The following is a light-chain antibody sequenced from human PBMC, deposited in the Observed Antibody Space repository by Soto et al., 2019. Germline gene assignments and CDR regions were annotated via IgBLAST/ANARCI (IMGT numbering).Light chain of an antibody. Sequence: SYELTQPPSVSVSPGQTASITCSGDNLGDKYVCWYQQKPGQSPVMVIYQDSERPSGIPERFSGSNSGDAATLTISGTQAVDVADYYCQAWHSSPRVVFGGGTKVTVL. CDR3: QAWHSSPRVV. J-gene: IGLJ2*01. CDR1: NLGDKY. CDR2: QDS. V-gene: IGLV3-1*01.